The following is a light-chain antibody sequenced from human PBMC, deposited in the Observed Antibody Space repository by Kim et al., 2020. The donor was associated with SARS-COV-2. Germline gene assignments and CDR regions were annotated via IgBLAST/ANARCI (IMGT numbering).Light chain of an antibody. Sequence: FSPGERATLSCRAHPGCCSYLAWYQQKPGQAPRLLIYDASNRATGIPAQFSGSWSGTDFTLTIGSLEPEDFAVYYCQQRGNWPLTFGGGTKVDIK. CDR1: GCCSY. CDR2: DAS. V-gene: IGKV3-11*01. CDR3: QQRGNWPLT. J-gene: IGKJ4*01.